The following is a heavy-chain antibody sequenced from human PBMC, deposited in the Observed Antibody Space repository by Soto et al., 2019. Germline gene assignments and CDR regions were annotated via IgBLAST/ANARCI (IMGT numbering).Heavy chain of an antibody. CDR2: IYYSGST. CDR3: ARARVGYIDY. Sequence: SETLSLTCTVSGGSISSYYWSWIRQPPGKGLEWIGYIYYSGSTNYNPSLKSRVTISVDTSKNQFSLKLSSVTAADTAVYYCARARVGYIDYWGQGTLVTVSS. J-gene: IGHJ4*02. V-gene: IGHV4-59*01. CDR1: GGSISSYY.